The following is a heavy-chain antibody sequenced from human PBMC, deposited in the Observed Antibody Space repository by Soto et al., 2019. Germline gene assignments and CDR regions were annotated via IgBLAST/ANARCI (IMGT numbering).Heavy chain of an antibody. J-gene: IGHJ4*02. CDR1: GFMFDSFA. Sequence: EVQLVESGGGLVQPGGSLRLYCVGSGFMFDSFAMNWVRQAPGKGLEWVAYINGGSDSIYYAESVKGRLTISRDNARNSLSLQMNSLSDEDTAVYYCAKSGDSAGWGIDFWGQGTLVTVSS. V-gene: IGHV3-48*02. CDR2: INGGSDSI. CDR3: AKSGDSAGWGIDF. D-gene: IGHD6-19*01.